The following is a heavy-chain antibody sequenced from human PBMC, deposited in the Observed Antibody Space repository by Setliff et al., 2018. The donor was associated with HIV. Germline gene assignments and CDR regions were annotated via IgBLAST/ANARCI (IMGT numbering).Heavy chain of an antibody. V-gene: IGHV1-69*13. CDR1: GDNFNNVA. CDR3: TNRGGSGTNVGNWFDP. CDR2: ILPIFGAT. J-gene: IGHJ5*02. D-gene: IGHD3-10*01. Sequence: SVKVSCKASGDNFNNVAFNWVRQAPGQGLEWMGGILPIFGATDCAQKFQGRLTLTAVQSENSVYMELSGLRSDDTAVYYCTNRGGSGTNVGNWFDPWGQGTLVTVSS.